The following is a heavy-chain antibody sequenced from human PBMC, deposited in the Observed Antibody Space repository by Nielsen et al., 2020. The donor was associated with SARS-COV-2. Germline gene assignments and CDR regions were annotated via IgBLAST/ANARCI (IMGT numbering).Heavy chain of an antibody. CDR1: GYTFTSYG. Sequence: SVKVSCKASGYTFTSYGISWVRQAPGQGLEWMGWISAYNGNTNYAQKLQGRVTMTTDTSTSTVYMELSSLRSEDTAVYYCAMRIAVSGVDYWGQGTLVTVSS. CDR3: AMRIAVSGVDY. CDR2: ISAYNGNT. D-gene: IGHD6-19*01. J-gene: IGHJ4*02. V-gene: IGHV1-18*01.